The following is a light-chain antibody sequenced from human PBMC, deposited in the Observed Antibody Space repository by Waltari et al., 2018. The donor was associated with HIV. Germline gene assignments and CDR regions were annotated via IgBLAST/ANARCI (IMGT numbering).Light chain of an antibody. J-gene: IGLJ1*01. CDR2: EVS. V-gene: IGLV2-8*01. Sequence: QSALTQPPSASGSLGQSVTISCTGTSSDVGGYNYVSWYQQSPGKAPKLMIYEVSKRPSGVPDLFSGSKSGNTASLTVSGLQAEDEADYYCSSYAGSNNYVFGTGTKVTVL. CDR3: SSYAGSNNYV. CDR1: SSDVGGYNY.